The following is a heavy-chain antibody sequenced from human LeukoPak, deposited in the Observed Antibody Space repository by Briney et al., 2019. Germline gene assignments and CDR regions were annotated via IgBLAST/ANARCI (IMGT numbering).Heavy chain of an antibody. J-gene: IGHJ4*02. Sequence: ASVKVSCKASGYTFTSYYMHWVRQAPGQGLEWMGIINPSGGSTNYAQNLQGRVTMTTDTSTGTAYMELRSLRSEDTAVYYCATAAYGGYDSSGYLDYWGQGTLVTVSS. CDR3: ATAAYGGYDSSGYLDY. CDR1: GYTFTSYY. CDR2: INPSGGST. V-gene: IGHV1-46*01. D-gene: IGHD3-22*01.